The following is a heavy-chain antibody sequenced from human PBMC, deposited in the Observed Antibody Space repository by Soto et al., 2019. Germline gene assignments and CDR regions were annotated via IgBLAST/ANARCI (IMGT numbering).Heavy chain of an antibody. D-gene: IGHD3-22*01. Sequence: QVQLVESGGGVVQPGRSLRLSCAASGFTFSTYGMHWVRQAPGKGLEWVAIIWYDGRNKFYADSVKGRFTISRDNSKKTMSLQMISLRADDTAVYYCARDYFSCPADSSGYYPDYWGQGTLVTVSS. CDR3: ARDYFSCPADSSGYYPDY. CDR2: IWYDGRNK. J-gene: IGHJ4*02. CDR1: GFTFSTYG. V-gene: IGHV3-33*01.